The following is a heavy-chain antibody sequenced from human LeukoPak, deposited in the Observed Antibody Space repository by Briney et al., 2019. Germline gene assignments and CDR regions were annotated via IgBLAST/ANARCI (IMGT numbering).Heavy chain of an antibody. CDR2: IKQDGSEK. CDR3: ARVSIARRYYYDSSGYYFDY. V-gene: IGHV3-7*01. Sequence: PGGSLRLSCAASGFTFSSYWMSWVRQAPGKGLEWVANIKQDGSEKYYVDSVKGRFTISRDNAKNSLYLQMNSLRAEDTAVYYCARVSIARRYYYDSSGYYFDYWGQGTLVTVSS. D-gene: IGHD3-22*01. CDR1: GFTFSSYW. J-gene: IGHJ4*02.